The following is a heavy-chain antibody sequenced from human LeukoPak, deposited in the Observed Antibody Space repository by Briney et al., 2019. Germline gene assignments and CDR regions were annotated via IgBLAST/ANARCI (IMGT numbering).Heavy chain of an antibody. CDR1: GFTFSSYG. CDR2: IRYDGSNK. CDR3: AKDSYYYGSGSYFLDY. D-gene: IGHD3-10*01. V-gene: IGHV3-30*02. Sequence: QPGGSLRLSCAASGFTFSSYGMHWVRQAPGKGLEWVAFIRYDGSNKYYADSVKGRFTISRDNSKNTLYLQMNSLRAEDTAVYYCAKDSYYYGSGSYFLDYWGQGTLVTVSS. J-gene: IGHJ4*02.